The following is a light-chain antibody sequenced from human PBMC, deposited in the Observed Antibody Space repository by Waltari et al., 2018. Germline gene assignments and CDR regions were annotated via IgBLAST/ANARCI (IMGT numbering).Light chain of an antibody. V-gene: IGLV2-14*03. Sequence: QSALTQPASVSGSPGQSITISCTGTSSDVGGYNYVSWYQQYPGKAPKLMIYDVSNRPSGVSNRFSGSKSGNTASLTISVLQAEDEADYYCTSYTSSRTRVFGGGTKLTVL. CDR2: DVS. CDR3: TSYTSSRTRV. J-gene: IGLJ3*02. CDR1: SSDVGGYNY.